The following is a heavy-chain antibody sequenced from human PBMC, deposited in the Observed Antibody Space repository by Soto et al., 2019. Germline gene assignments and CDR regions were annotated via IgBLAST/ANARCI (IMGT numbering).Heavy chain of an antibody. J-gene: IGHJ4*02. D-gene: IGHD3-10*01. CDR1: GFTFSSYG. V-gene: IGHV3-30*18. CDR2: ILYDGSDK. Sequence: LPGGSLRLSCAASGFTFSSYGMHWVRQAPGKGLEWVTGILYDGSDKYYADSVKGRFTISRENSKNTLYLQMNSLRTEDSAVYYCAKAGGGFGDFVHHWGQGTPVTVSS. CDR3: AKAGGGFGDFVHH.